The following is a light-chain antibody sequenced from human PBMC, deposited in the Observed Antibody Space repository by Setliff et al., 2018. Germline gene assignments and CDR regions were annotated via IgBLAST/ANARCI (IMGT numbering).Light chain of an antibody. CDR3: SSYTSSSTLG. V-gene: IGLV2-14*01. J-gene: IGLJ2*01. Sequence: QSALTQPASVSGSPGQSITISCTGTSSDVGGYNYVSWYQQHPGKAPKLMIYDVNNRPSGVSNRFSGSKSGNTASLTISGLQAEDEADYYCSSYTSSSTLGFGGGTK. CDR1: SSDVGGYNY. CDR2: DVN.